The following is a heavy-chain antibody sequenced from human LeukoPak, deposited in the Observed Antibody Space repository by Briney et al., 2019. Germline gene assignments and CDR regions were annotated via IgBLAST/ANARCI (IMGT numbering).Heavy chain of an antibody. CDR3: ARSSYGDYPGGFDI. V-gene: IGHV3-9*01. CDR1: GFTFDDYA. D-gene: IGHD4-17*01. CDR2: ISWNSGSI. Sequence: GRSLRLSCAASGFTFDDYAMHWVRQAPGKGLEWVSGISWNSGSIGYADSVKGRFTISRDNAKNSLYLQMNSLRAEDTAVYYCARSSYGDYPGGFDIWGQGTMVTVSS. J-gene: IGHJ3*02.